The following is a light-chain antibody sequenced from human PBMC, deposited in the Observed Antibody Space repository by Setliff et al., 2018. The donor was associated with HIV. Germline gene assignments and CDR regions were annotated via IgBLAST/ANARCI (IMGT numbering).Light chain of an antibody. CDR3: ASYAGDSLYL. CDR2: EVS. CDR1: TSDVGGYNF. J-gene: IGLJ1*01. V-gene: IGLV2-8*01. Sequence: QSALTQPPSASGSPGQSITISCTGTTSDVGGYNFVSWYLQHPDKAPKLIIFEVSNRPAGVPDRFSDSKSGNTATLTVSGLQPEDEGDYYCASYAGDSLYLFGPGTKVTVL.